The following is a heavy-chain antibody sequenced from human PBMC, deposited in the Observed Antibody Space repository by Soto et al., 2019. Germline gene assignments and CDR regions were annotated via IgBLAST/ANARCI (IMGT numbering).Heavy chain of an antibody. CDR1: GGSISSSSYY. V-gene: IGHV4-39*01. Sequence: SETLSLTCTVSGGSISSSSYYWGWIRQPPGKGLEWIGSIYYSGSTYYNPSLKSRVTISVDTSKNQFSLKLSSVTAADTAVYYCAGQATCYFDFWGQGTRVTVSS. D-gene: IGHD1-26*01. J-gene: IGHJ4*02. CDR2: IYYSGST. CDR3: AGQATCYFDF.